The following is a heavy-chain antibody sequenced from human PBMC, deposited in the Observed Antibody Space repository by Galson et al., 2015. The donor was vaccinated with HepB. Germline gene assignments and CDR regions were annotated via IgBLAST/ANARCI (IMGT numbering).Heavy chain of an antibody. J-gene: IGHJ4*02. CDR2: ISYDGSNK. CDR3: AKDGCDGNCYSQYYFDS. V-gene: IGHV3-30-3*01. D-gene: IGHD2-21*02. Sequence: SLRLSCAASRFTFSTYAMHWVRQAPGKGLEWVAVISYDGSNKYYADSVKGRLTISRDNSKNTLYLQMNSLRTEDTAIYYCAKDGCDGNCYSQYYFDSWGQGTPVTVSS. CDR1: RFTFSTYA.